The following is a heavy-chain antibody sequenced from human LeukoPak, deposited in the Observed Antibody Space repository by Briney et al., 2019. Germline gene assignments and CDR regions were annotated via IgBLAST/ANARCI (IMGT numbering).Heavy chain of an antibody. V-gene: IGHV4-39*01. CDR3: ARRVMFDAFDI. D-gene: IGHD3-10*02. J-gene: IGHJ3*02. CDR1: GGSISSSSYY. Sequence: SETLSLTCTVSGGSISSSSYYWGWIRQPPGKGLEWIGSIYYSGSTYYNPSLKSRVTISVDTSKNQFSLKLSSVTAADTAVYYCARRVMFDAFDIWGQGTMVTVSS. CDR2: IYYSGST.